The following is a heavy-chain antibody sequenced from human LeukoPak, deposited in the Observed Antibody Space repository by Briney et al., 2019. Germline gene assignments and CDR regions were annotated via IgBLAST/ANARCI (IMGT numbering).Heavy chain of an antibody. V-gene: IGHV4-61*02. Sequence: PSQTLSLTCSVSGGSISSGSYYWSWIRQPAGKGLEWIGRIYTSGSTHYNPSLKSRVTISVDTSKNQFSLKLSSVTAADTAVYYCARGSGSTVVWYFDLWGRGTLVTVSS. CDR1: GGSISSGSYY. D-gene: IGHD1-26*01. J-gene: IGHJ2*01. CDR2: IYTSGST. CDR3: ARGSGSTVVWYFDL.